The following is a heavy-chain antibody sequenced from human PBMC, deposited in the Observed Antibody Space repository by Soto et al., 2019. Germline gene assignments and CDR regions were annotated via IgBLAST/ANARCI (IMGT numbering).Heavy chain of an antibody. V-gene: IGHV1-8*01. CDR2: MNPNSGNT. CDR1: GYTVTSYD. CDR3: ARGLMISQPDNWNDDWFDP. J-gene: IGHJ5*02. Sequence: QVPLVQSGAEVKKPGASVKVSCKASGYTVTSYDINWVRQATGQGLEWMGWMNPNSGNTGYAQKFQGRVTMTRNTSISTAYMELSSLRSDDTAVYYCARGLMISQPDNWNDDWFDPWGQGTLVTVSS. D-gene: IGHD1-1*01.